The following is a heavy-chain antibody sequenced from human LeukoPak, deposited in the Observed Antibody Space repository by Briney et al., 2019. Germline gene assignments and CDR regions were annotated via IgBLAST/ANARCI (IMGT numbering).Heavy chain of an antibody. CDR2: ISYDGSNK. D-gene: IGHD6-13*01. CDR3: ARGAATAGTYFDY. V-gene: IGHV3-30*01. Sequence: GRSLRLSCAASGFTFSSYAMHWVRQAPGKGLEGVAVISYDGSNKYYADSVKGRFTISRDNSKNTLYLQMNSLRAEDTAVYYCARGAATAGTYFDYWGQGTLVTVSS. CDR1: GFTFSSYA. J-gene: IGHJ4*02.